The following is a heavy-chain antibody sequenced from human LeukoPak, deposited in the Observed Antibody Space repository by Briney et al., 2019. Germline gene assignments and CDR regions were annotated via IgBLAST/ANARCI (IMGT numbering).Heavy chain of an antibody. CDR1: GXTFSSYG. CDR2: IWYDGSNK. CDR3: ARERGYSYGAHCDY. V-gene: IGHV3-33*01. D-gene: IGHD5-18*01. Sequence: GGSLRLSCAASGXTFSSYGMHWVRQVPGKGLEWVAVIWYDGSNKYYADSVKGRFTISRDNSKNTVYLQMNSLRAEDTAVYYCARERGYSYGAHCDYWGQGTLVTVSS. J-gene: IGHJ4*02.